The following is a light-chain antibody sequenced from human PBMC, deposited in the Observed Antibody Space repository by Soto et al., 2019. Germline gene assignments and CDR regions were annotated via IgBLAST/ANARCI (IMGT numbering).Light chain of an antibody. J-gene: IGKJ2*01. Sequence: DIQMTQSPSTLSASVGDRVTMTCRASQNINRWLAWYQQKPGTAPKILIYKASGLESGVPSRFSGSGSGTEFTLTISSLQADDFATYYCQQYSSYPYTFGQGTKLEIK. CDR1: QNINRW. V-gene: IGKV1-5*03. CDR2: KAS. CDR3: QQYSSYPYT.